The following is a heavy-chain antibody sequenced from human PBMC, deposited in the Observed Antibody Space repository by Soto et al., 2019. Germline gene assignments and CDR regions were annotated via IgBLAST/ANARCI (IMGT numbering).Heavy chain of an antibody. J-gene: IGHJ6*02. CDR1: GGTFSSYT. V-gene: IGHV1-69*01. CDR3: ARGRIAAAGTGYYYSAMDV. Sequence: QVQLVQSGAEVKKPGSSVKVSCKASGGTFSSYTISWVRQAPGQGLEWMGGIIPVFGTTNYAQKFQGRVTITADESTRTAYMELTSLRSEDTAVFYCARGRIAAAGTGYYYSAMDVWGQGTTVTVSS. CDR2: IIPVFGTT. D-gene: IGHD6-25*01.